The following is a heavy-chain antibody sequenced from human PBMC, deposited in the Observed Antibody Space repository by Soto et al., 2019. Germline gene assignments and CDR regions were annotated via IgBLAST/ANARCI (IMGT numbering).Heavy chain of an antibody. Sequence: GGSLRLSFAASGLSFRTYAMSWFRQAPGKGLEWVSAISDSSGSTYYANSVKGRFTISRDNSKNTLYLQMNSLRAEDTAVYYCAKDLGNSGWYFDFWGQGTLVTVSS. J-gene: IGHJ4*02. CDR3: AKDLGNSGWYFDF. V-gene: IGHV3-23*01. CDR1: GLSFRTYA. D-gene: IGHD6-19*01. CDR2: ISDSSGST.